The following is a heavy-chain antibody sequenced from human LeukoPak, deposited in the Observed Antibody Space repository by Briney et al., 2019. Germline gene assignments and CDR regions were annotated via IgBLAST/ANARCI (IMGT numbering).Heavy chain of an antibody. J-gene: IGHJ4*02. Sequence: PGGSLRLSCAASGFTFSSYWMHWVRQAPGKGLVWVSRINSDGSSTSYADSVKGRFTISRDNAKNTLYLQMNSLRAEDTAVYYCARERITMVREGSFDYWGQGTLVTVSS. D-gene: IGHD3-10*01. CDR2: INSDGSST. CDR3: ARERITMVREGSFDY. CDR1: GFTFSSYW. V-gene: IGHV3-74*01.